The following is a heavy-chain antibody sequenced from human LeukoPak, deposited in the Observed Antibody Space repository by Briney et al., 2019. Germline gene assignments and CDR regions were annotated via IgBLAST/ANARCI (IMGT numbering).Heavy chain of an antibody. D-gene: IGHD6-13*01. CDR3: ARASGSSSWLNIDY. Sequence: HRASEKVSCKASGYTFTGYYMHWVRQAPGQGLEWMGWINPNSGGTNYAQKFQGRVTMTRDTSISTAYMELSRLRSDDTAVYYCARASGSSSWLNIDYWGQGTLVTVSS. V-gene: IGHV1-2*02. CDR2: INPNSGGT. CDR1: GYTFTGYY. J-gene: IGHJ4*02.